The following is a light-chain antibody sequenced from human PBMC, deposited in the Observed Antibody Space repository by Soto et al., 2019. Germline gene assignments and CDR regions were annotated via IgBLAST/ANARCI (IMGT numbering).Light chain of an antibody. CDR1: KSFCSSQ. CDR2: DAS. Sequence: EIVLTQSPGTLSLSPGERATLSCRVSKSFCSSQFAWYQQKPGQAPRIVIYDASPRATGILDRFTGSGSGTNFPLTIIRLEPEDFPGYHFQVYGNSPPWTFGQGTKVEIK. V-gene: IGKV3-20*01. CDR3: QVYGNSPPWT. J-gene: IGKJ1*01.